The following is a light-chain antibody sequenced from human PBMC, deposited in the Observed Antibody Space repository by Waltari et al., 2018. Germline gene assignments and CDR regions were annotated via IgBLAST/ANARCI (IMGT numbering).Light chain of an antibody. CDR3: SSYTSSSTVV. Sequence: QSALTQPASVSGSPGQSLTISFPGTSSDVGGYNYVSWYQQHPSKAPKLMIYEVVKRPSGVHNGWSGSKYGSTADLTISGRQAKDEADYYCSSYTSSSTVVFGGGTKLTVL. CDR2: EVV. CDR1: SSDVGGYNY. J-gene: IGLJ2*01. V-gene: IGLV2-14*01.